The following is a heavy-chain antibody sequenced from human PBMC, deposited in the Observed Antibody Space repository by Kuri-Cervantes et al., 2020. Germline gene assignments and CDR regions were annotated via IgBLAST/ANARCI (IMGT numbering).Heavy chain of an antibody. D-gene: IGHD1-26*01. CDR3: ARGSKRGSYGGRQKKHDY. V-gene: IGHV1-18*01. Sequence: ASVKVSCKASGYTFTSYGISWVRQAPGQGLEWMGWISAYNGDTNYAQKLQGRVTMTRNTSISTAYMELSSLRSEDTAVYYCARGSKRGSYGGRQKKHDYWGQGTLVTVSS. J-gene: IGHJ4*02. CDR1: GYTFTSYG. CDR2: ISAYNGDT.